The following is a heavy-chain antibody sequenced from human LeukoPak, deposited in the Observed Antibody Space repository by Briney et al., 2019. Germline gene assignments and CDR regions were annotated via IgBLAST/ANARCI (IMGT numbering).Heavy chain of an antibody. Sequence: GGSLRLSCAASGFTFSSYAMSWVRQAPGKGLEWVSGISGRGGSTYSADSVKGRFTISRDNSKNTLYLQMNSLRAEDTAVYYCSRGDGSGSFMWFWGQGTLVTVSS. V-gene: IGHV3-23*01. CDR1: GFTFSSYA. CDR3: SRGDGSGSFMWF. J-gene: IGHJ4*02. CDR2: ISGRGGST. D-gene: IGHD3-10*01.